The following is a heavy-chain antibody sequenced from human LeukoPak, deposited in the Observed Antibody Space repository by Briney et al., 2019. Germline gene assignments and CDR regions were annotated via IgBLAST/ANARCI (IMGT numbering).Heavy chain of an antibody. CDR1: GGSISSGGYY. CDR2: IYYSGST. J-gene: IGHJ4*02. D-gene: IGHD5-24*01. V-gene: IGHV4-31*03. CDR3: ARPPRERDGYNRKFDY. Sequence: YPSETLSLTCTVSGGSISSGGYYWSWIRQHPGKGLEWIGYIYYSGSTYYNPSLKSRVTISVDTSKNQFSLKLSSVTAADTAVYYCARPPRERDGYNRKFDYWGQGTLVTVSS.